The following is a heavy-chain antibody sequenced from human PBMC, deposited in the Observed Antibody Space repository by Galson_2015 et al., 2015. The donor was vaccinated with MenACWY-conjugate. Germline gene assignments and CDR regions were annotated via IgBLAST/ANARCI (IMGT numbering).Heavy chain of an antibody. V-gene: IGHV3-74*01. CDR2: ISHDGSAT. CDR1: GFTSSSYR. D-gene: IGHD6-19*01. J-gene: IGHJ4*02. Sequence: SLRLSCAASGFTSSSYRMHWVRHAPGKGLVWVSRISHDGSATSYADPVKGRFTVSRDNAKNTLYLQMDSLSADDTAVYYCARSVSGWYGNFDYWGQGTLVTVSS. CDR3: ARSVSGWYGNFDY.